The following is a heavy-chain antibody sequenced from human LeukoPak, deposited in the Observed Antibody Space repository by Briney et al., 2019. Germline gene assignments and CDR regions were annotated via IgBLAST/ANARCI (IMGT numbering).Heavy chain of an antibody. CDR1: GFTFSNYA. J-gene: IGHJ4*02. CDR2: ISGTGDNT. CDR3: ARGGKYCSTSSCYVAR. V-gene: IGHV3-23*01. D-gene: IGHD2-2*01. Sequence: GGSLRLSCEASGFTFSNYAMNWVRQAPGRGLEWVSGISGTGDNTYYADSVQGRFTISRDNSKNTLYLEMNSLSAKDTAIYYCARGGKYCSTSSCYVARWGQGALVTVSS.